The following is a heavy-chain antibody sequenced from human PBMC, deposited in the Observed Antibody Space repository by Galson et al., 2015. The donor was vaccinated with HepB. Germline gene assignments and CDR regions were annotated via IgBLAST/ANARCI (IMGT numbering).Heavy chain of an antibody. CDR1: GFSFSASA. V-gene: IGHV3-73*01. J-gene: IGHJ1*01. Sequence: SLRLSCAASGFSFSASAIHWVRQASGKGPEWVGRIRSKMSNYATEYVPSLKGRFTISRDDSKNTAYLHMNSLKTEDTAVCYCLTLGDFSGYNSRWGRGTPVTVSS. CDR3: LTLGDFSGYNSR. CDR2: IRSKMSNYAT. D-gene: IGHD3-22*01.